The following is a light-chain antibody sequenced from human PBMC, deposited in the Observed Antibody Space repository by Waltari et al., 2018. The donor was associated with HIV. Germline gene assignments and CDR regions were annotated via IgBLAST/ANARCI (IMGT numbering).Light chain of an antibody. J-gene: IGKJ2*01. Sequence: VLTQSPGTLSSSPGGRATLSCRASHNITSRYLAWYQQRPGQAPRLLIYNTFDRAAGIPDRFSGSGSGADFTLTISRLEPEDSAVYHCQQYDGSPTFGLGTKLEIK. CDR2: NTF. V-gene: IGKV3-20*01. CDR3: QQYDGSPT. CDR1: HNITSRY.